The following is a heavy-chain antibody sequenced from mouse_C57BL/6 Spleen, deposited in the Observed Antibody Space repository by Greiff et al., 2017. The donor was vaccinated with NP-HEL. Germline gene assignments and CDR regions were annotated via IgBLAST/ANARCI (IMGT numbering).Heavy chain of an antibody. J-gene: IGHJ4*01. CDR2: ISSGGSYT. CDR3: ARQAYYGSSYYAMDY. CDR1: GFTFSSYG. V-gene: IGHV5-6*01. D-gene: IGHD1-1*01. Sequence: VQLKESGGDLVKPGGSLKLSCAASGFTFSSYGMSWVRQTPDKRLEWVATISSGGSYTYYPDSVKGRFTISRDNAKNTLYLQMSSLKSEDTAMYYCARQAYYGSSYYAMDYWGQGTSVTVSS.